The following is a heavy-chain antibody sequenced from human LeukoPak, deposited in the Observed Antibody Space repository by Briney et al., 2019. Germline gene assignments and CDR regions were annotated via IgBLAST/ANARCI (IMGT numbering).Heavy chain of an antibody. D-gene: IGHD3-10*01. CDR3: ARSRGARGVIIIPGDY. V-gene: IGHV3-7*01. CDR1: GFTFSSYW. CDR2: IKQDGSEK. Sequence: PGGSLRLSCAASGFTFSSYWMSWVRQAPGKGLEWVANIKQDGSEKYYVDSVKGRFTISRDNAKNSLYLQMNSLRAEGTAVYYCARSRGARGVIIIPGDYWGQGTLVTVSS. J-gene: IGHJ4*02.